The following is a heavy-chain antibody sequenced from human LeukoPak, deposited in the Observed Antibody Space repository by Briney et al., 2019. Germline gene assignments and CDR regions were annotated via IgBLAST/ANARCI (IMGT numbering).Heavy chain of an antibody. V-gene: IGHV4-59*01. CDR3: ARERDCSSTSCPDR. CDR1: GGSISTYY. CDR2: IYYTGST. Sequence: SETLSLTCSVSGGSISTYYWSWIRQPPEKGLEWIGYIYYTGSTNYNPSLKSRITMSVDMSKNQFSLKLSSVTAADTAVYYCARERDCSSTSCPDRWGQGTLVTVSS. J-gene: IGHJ4*02. D-gene: IGHD2-2*01.